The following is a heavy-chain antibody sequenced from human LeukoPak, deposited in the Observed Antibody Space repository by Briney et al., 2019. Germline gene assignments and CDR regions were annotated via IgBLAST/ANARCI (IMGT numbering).Heavy chain of an antibody. Sequence: ASVKVSCKASGYTFTNYCMHWVRQAPGQGLEWMAIINPTVGSTTFAQKFRGRVIMTRDTSTSTVYMELSSLRSEDTAVYYCAKDVSGYYYGSGRYDAFDIWGQGTLVTVSS. J-gene: IGHJ3*02. CDR3: AKDVSGYYYGSGRYDAFDI. CDR1: GYTFTNYC. V-gene: IGHV1-46*01. D-gene: IGHD3-10*01. CDR2: INPTVGST.